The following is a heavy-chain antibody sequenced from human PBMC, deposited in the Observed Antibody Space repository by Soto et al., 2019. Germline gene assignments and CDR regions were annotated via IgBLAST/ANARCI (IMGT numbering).Heavy chain of an antibody. J-gene: IGHJ3*02. CDR3: ARYSSSWLNAFDI. V-gene: IGHV4-30-4*01. Sequence: SETLSLTCTVSGGSISSGDYYWSWIRQPPGKGLEWIGYIYYSGSTYYNPSLKSRVTISVDTSKNQFSLKLSSVTAADTAVYYCARYSSSWLNAFDIWGQGTMVTVSS. CDR2: IYYSGST. CDR1: GGSISSGDYY. D-gene: IGHD6-13*01.